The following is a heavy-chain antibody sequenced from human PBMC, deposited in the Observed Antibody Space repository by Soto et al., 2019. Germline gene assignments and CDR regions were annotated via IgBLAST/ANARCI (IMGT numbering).Heavy chain of an antibody. Sequence: GGSLRLSCAASGFTFSSYAMHWVRQAPGKGLEYVSAISSNGGSTYYANSVKGRFTISRDNSKNTLYLQMGSLRAEDMAVYYCARAPLTGYSDYWGQGTLVTVSS. CDR1: GFTFSSYA. CDR3: ARAPLTGYSDY. CDR2: ISSNGGST. V-gene: IGHV3-64*01. D-gene: IGHD7-27*01. J-gene: IGHJ4*02.